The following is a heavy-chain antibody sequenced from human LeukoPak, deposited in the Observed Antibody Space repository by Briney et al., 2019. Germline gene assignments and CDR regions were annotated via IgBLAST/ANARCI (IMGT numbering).Heavy chain of an antibody. Sequence: PSQTLSLTCAVSGGSISSGGYSWSWIRQPPGKGLEWIGYIYHSGSTYYNPSLKSRATISVDRSKNQFSLKLSSVTAADTAVYYCARGVPAAISSPPWFDPWGQGTLVTVSS. CDR1: GGSISSGGYS. D-gene: IGHD2-2*01. V-gene: IGHV4-30-2*01. CDR2: IYHSGST. CDR3: ARGVPAAISSPPWFDP. J-gene: IGHJ5*02.